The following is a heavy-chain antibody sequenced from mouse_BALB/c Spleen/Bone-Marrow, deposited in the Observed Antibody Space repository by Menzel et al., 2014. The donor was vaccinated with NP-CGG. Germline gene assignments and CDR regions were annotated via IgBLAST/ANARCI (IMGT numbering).Heavy chain of an antibody. J-gene: IGHJ2*01. Sequence: EVKVVESGGGLVRPGGSRKLSCAASGFTFSSFGMHWVRQAPEKGLEWVAYISSGSSTIYYADTVMGRFTISRDNPKNTLFLQMTSLRSEDTAMYYCVRSGSSSGYFDYWGQGTTLTVSS. D-gene: IGHD1-1*01. CDR3: VRSGSSSGYFDY. CDR2: ISSGSSTI. V-gene: IGHV5-17*02. CDR1: GFTFSSFG.